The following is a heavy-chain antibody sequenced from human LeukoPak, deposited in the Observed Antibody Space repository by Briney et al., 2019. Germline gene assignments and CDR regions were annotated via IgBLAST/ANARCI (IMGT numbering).Heavy chain of an antibody. CDR1: GFTFSGSA. J-gene: IGHJ4*02. CDR3: ARLTAVAGPHWFDY. CDR2: IYPGDSDT. Sequence: GGSLRLSCAASGFTFSGSALHWVRQASGKGLEWMGIIYPGDSDTRYSPSFQGQVTISADKSISTAYLQWSSLKASDTAMYYCARLTAVAGPHWFDYWGQGTLVTVSS. V-gene: IGHV5-51*01. D-gene: IGHD6-19*01.